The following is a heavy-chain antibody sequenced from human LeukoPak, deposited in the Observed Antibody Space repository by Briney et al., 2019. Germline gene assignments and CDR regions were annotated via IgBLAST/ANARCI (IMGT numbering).Heavy chain of an antibody. V-gene: IGHV3-23*01. CDR2: ISGSGGST. CDR3: AKNKLAYCGGDCYPSFDY. J-gene: IGHJ4*02. D-gene: IGHD2-21*02. Sequence: GGSLRLSCAASGFTFSSYAMSWVRQAPGKGLEWVSAISGSGGSTYYADSVKGRFTISRDNSKNTLYLQMNSLRAEDTAVYYCAKNKLAYCGGDCYPSFDYWGQGTLVTVPS. CDR1: GFTFSSYA.